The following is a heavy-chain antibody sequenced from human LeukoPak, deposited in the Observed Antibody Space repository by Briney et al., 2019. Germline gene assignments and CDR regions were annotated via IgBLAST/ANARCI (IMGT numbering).Heavy chain of an antibody. V-gene: IGHV1-18*01. Sequence: ASVKVSCKASGYTFTSYGISWVRQAPGQGLEWMGWISAYNGNTNYAQKLQGRVTMTTDTSTSTAYMELRSLRSDDTAVYYCARFIRALAFGVYFDYWGQGTLVTVSS. J-gene: IGHJ4*02. CDR1: GYTFTSYG. D-gene: IGHD3-10*01. CDR2: ISAYNGNT. CDR3: ARFIRALAFGVYFDY.